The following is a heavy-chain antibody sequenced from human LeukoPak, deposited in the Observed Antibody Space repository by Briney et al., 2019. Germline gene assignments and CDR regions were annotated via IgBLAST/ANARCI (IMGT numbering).Heavy chain of an antibody. J-gene: IGHJ4*02. CDR3: ARGSTYYYDSSIDY. V-gene: IGHV4-61*02. CDR1: GGPISSGSYY. CDR2: IYTSGST. D-gene: IGHD3-22*01. Sequence: SETLSLTCTVSGGPISSGSYYWSWIRQPAGKVLEWIGRIYTSGSTNYNPSLKSRVTISVDTSKNQFSLKLSSVTAADTAVYYCARGSTYYYDSSIDYWGQGTLVTVSS.